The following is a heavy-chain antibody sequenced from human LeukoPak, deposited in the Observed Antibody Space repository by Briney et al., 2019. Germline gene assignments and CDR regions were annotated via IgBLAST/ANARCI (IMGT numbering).Heavy chain of an antibody. CDR3: AREGIAARPPYYYGMGV. CDR2: ISSSSGYI. Sequence: GGSLRLSCAASGFTFSSYSMNWVRQAPGKGLEWVSSISSSSGYIYYADSVKGRFTISRDNAKNSLYLQMNSLRAEDTAVYYCAREGIAARPPYYYGMGVWGQGTTVTVSS. CDR1: GFTFSSYS. D-gene: IGHD6-6*01. J-gene: IGHJ6*02. V-gene: IGHV3-21*01.